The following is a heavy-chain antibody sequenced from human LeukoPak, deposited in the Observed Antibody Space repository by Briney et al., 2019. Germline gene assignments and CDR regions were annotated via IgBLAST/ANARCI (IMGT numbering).Heavy chain of an antibody. CDR1: GFTFSSYA. V-gene: IGHV3-23*01. CDR3: AKGDIVVVVAATTIDY. Sequence: GGSLRLSCAASGFTFSSYAMSWVRQAPGKGLEWVSAISGSGGSTYYADSAKGRFTISRDNSKNTLYLQMNSLGAEDTAVYYCAKGDIVVVVAATTIDYWGQGTLVTVSS. J-gene: IGHJ4*02. CDR2: ISGSGGST. D-gene: IGHD2-15*01.